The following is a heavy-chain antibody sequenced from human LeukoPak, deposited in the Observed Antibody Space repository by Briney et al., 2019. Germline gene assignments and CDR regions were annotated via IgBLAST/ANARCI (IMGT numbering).Heavy chain of an antibody. D-gene: IGHD5-24*01. Sequence: PGGSLRLSCAASGFIFSDYGMHWVRQAPGKGLEWVAIITYNGGRQHYIDSVKGRFTVSRDNAKNTLYLQMSSLRDEDTAIYYCARDLRSARDCYHYGADCWGQGTLASVSS. CDR1: GFIFSDYG. J-gene: IGHJ4*02. CDR2: ITYNGGRQ. V-gene: IGHV3-30*12. CDR3: ARDLRSARDCYHYGADC.